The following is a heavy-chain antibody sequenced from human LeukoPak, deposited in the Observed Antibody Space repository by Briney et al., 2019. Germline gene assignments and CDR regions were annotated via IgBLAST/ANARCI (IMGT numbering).Heavy chain of an antibody. D-gene: IGHD6-19*01. CDR3: ARVLHGGWYGGAFDI. CDR1: GFSFSTYA. J-gene: IGHJ3*02. Sequence: GRSLRLSCAASGFSFSTYAMHWVRQAPGKGLEWVSYISCSSSYTNYADSVKGRFTISRDNAKNSLYLQMNSLRAEDTAVYYCARVLHGGWYGGAFDIWGQGTMVTVSS. V-gene: IGHV3-21*05. CDR2: ISCSSSYT.